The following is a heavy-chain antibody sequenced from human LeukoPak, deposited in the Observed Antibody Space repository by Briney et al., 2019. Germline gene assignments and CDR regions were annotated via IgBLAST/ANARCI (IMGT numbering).Heavy chain of an antibody. J-gene: IGHJ4*02. V-gene: IGHV3-23*01. D-gene: IGHD6-6*01. CDR3: ANWIGSSSRDY. CDR2: INSNGDEI. Sequence: GESLRLSCAASGFTFSTYAMTWVRQAPGKGLEWVSGINSNGDEIYYADSVRGRFTISRDNSNNALYLQMDSLRAEDTAVYYCANWIGSSSRDYWGQGTLVTVSS. CDR1: GFTFSTYA.